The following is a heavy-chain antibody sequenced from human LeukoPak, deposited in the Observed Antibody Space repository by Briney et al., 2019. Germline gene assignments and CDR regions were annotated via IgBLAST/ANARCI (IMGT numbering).Heavy chain of an antibody. Sequence: SVKVSCKASVGTCSSYAISWVRQAPGQGLEWMGRIIPILGIANYAQNFQGRVTITADKSTSAAYMELSSLRSEDTAVYYCARSAYYDSSGYFDYWGQGTLVTVSS. CDR3: ARSAYYDSSGYFDY. D-gene: IGHD3-22*01. CDR2: IIPILGIA. CDR1: VGTCSSYA. V-gene: IGHV1-69*04. J-gene: IGHJ4*02.